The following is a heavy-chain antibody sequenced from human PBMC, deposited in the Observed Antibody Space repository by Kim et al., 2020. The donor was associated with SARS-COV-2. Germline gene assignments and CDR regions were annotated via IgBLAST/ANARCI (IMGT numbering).Heavy chain of an antibody. Sequence: ASVKVSCKASGYTFTSYGISWVRQAPGQGLEWMGWISAYNGNTNYAQKLQGRVTMTTDTSTSTAYMELRSLRSDDTAVYYCARLSGVTIFGVVIMGYYYYGMDVWGQGTTVTVSS. V-gene: IGHV1-18*01. CDR3: ARLSGVTIFGVVIMGYYYYGMDV. D-gene: IGHD3-3*01. CDR1: GYTFTSYG. CDR2: ISAYNGNT. J-gene: IGHJ6*02.